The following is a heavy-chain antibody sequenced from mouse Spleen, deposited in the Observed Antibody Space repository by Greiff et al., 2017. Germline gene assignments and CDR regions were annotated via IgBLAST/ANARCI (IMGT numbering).Heavy chain of an antibody. D-gene: IGHD2-2*01. CDR3: ARSLWLRGGYYYAMDY. CDR1: GYTFTSYW. CDR2: INPSNGGT. V-gene: IGHV1-53*01. Sequence: QVQLQQPGTELVKPGASVKLSCKASGYTFTSYWMHWVKQRPGQGLEWIGNINPSNGGTNYNEKFKSKATLTVDKSSSTAYMQLSSLTSEDSAVYYGARSLWLRGGYYYAMDYWGQGTSVTVSS. J-gene: IGHJ4*01.